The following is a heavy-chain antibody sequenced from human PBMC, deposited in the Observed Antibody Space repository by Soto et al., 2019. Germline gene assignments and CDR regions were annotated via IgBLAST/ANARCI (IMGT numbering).Heavy chain of an antibody. Sequence: KPSETLSLTCAVYGGSFSGYYWSWIRQPPGKGLEWIGEINHSGSTNYNPSLKSRVTISVDTSKNQFSLKLSSVTAADTAVYYCARSLRLLYRYYYYYYGMDVWGQGTTVTVSS. CDR3: ARSLRLLYRYYYYYYGMDV. J-gene: IGHJ6*02. V-gene: IGHV4-34*01. D-gene: IGHD3-3*01. CDR2: INHSGST. CDR1: GGSFSGYY.